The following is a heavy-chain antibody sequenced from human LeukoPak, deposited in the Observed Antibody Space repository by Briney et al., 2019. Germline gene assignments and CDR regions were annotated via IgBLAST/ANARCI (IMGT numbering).Heavy chain of an antibody. CDR3: ARGHESDGNYYDY. D-gene: IGHD2-15*01. Sequence: PGGSLRLSCAASGFVVSRYDMNWVRQAPGKGLEWVSIIYGSGSIYYADSVEGRFTISRDNSKNTLYLQMNSLRADDTAVYYCARGHESDGNYYDYWGQGTLVTVSS. J-gene: IGHJ4*02. CDR2: IYGSGSI. CDR1: GFVVSRYD. V-gene: IGHV3-66*01.